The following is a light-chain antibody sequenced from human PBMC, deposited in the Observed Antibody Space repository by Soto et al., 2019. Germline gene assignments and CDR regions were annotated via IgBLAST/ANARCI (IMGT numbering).Light chain of an antibody. J-gene: IGLJ2*01. CDR2: EVS. CDR1: SSDIGYYYY. Sequence: QSALTQPASASGSPGQSSTISNTGTSSDIGYYYYVSWYQQHPGKASKLLIYEVSNRPSGVSARFSGSKSGNTASLTISGLQAEDEAHYYCSSYSRRKSRLVGGGTTLTVL. CDR3: SSYSRRKSRL. V-gene: IGLV2-14*01.